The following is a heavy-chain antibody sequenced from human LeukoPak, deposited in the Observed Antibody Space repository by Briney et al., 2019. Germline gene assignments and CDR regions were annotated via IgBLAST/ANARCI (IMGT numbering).Heavy chain of an antibody. CDR2: IIPIFGTA. CDR1: GGTFSSYA. J-gene: IGHJ3*02. V-gene: IGHV1-69*13. Sequence: ASVKVSCKASGGTFSSYAISWVRQAPGQGLEWMGGIIPIFGTANYAQKFQGRVTITADESTSTAYMELRSLRSEDTAVYYCARGGGRGMIVVERNKKDAFDNWGQGTMVTVSS. CDR3: ARGGGRGMIVVERNKKDAFDN. D-gene: IGHD3-22*01.